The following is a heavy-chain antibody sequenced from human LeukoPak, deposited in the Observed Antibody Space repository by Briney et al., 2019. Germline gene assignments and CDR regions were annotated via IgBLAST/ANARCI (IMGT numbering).Heavy chain of an antibody. CDR1: GYTFTSYD. V-gene: IGHV1-8*03. Sequence: ASVKVSCKASGYTFTSYDINWVRQATGQGLEWMGWMNPNSGNTGYAQKFQGRVTITTDESTSTAYMELSSLRSEDTAVYYCARVARYSSSYYFDYWGQGTLVTVSS. CDR2: MNPNSGNT. CDR3: ARVARYSSSYYFDY. J-gene: IGHJ4*02. D-gene: IGHD6-19*01.